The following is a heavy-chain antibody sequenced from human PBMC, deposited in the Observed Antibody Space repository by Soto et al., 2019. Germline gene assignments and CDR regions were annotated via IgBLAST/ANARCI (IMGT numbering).Heavy chain of an antibody. V-gene: IGHV4-59*01. D-gene: IGHD3-9*01. CDR1: GGSISSYY. J-gene: IGHJ4*02. CDR3: ARVVTYYDILTGYYPDTSYFDY. CDR2: IYYSGST. Sequence: SETLSLTCTVSGGSISSYYWSWIRQPPGKGLEWIGYIYYSGSTNYNPSLKSRVTISVDTSKNQFSLKLSSVTAADTAVYYCARVVTYYDILTGYYPDTSYFDYWGQGTLVTVSS.